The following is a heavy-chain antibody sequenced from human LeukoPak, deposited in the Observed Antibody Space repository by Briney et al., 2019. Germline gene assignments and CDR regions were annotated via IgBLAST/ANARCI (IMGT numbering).Heavy chain of an antibody. V-gene: IGHV4-59*01. CDR2: IYYSGST. Sequence: SENLSLNCTVSGGSISSYYWSWIRQPPGNGLEWIGYIYYSGSTNYNPSLKSRVTISVDTSKNQFSPQLSSVTAADTAVYYCARFYDSSGFDYWGQGTLVTVSS. J-gene: IGHJ4*02. CDR1: GGSISSYY. D-gene: IGHD3-22*01. CDR3: ARFYDSSGFDY.